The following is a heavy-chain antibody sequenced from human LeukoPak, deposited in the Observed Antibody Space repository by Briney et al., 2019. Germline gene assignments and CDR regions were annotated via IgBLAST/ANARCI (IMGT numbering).Heavy chain of an antibody. CDR3: TRDSGGDTNGYPSR. Sequence: GGSLRLSCATSAFSVTSNYMSWVRQAPGKGLEWVSVFYKDGSTYHADSVKGRFTISRGNAKNTVNLHMNTLRVEDTGLYYCTRDSGGDTNGYPSRWGQGTLVTVSS. CDR2: FYKDGST. V-gene: IGHV3-66*01. D-gene: IGHD2-8*01. CDR1: AFSVTSNY. J-gene: IGHJ4*02.